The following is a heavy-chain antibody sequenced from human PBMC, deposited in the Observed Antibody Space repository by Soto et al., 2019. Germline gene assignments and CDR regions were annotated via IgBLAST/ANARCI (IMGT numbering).Heavy chain of an antibody. D-gene: IGHD1-26*01. Sequence: QVQLVESGGGVVQPGRSLRLSCVASGFTFSSYGMHWVRQAPGKGLEWVAIISYDGSNTYYADSVKGRFTISRDNSKNTLYLQTNGLRAEDTSVYYCAKEGGLSGSYYISSSYYFDYWGQGTLVTVSS. CDR1: GFTFSSYG. V-gene: IGHV3-30*18. CDR3: AKEGGLSGSYYISSSYYFDY. J-gene: IGHJ4*02. CDR2: ISYDGSNT.